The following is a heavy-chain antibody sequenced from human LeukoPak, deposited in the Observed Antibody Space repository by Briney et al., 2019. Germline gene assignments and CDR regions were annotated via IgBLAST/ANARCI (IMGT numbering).Heavy chain of an antibody. CDR3: TTDPFTIPLTYYFDY. CDR1: GFTFSTYG. D-gene: IGHD3-3*01. V-gene: IGHV3-15*01. J-gene: IGHJ4*02. Sequence: GRSLRLSCAAFGFTFSTYGMHWVRQAPGKGLEWVGRIKSKTDGGTTDYAAPVKGRFTISRDDSKNTLYLQMNSLKTEDTAAYYCTTDPFTIPLTYYFDYWGQGTLVTVSS. CDR2: IKSKTDGGTT.